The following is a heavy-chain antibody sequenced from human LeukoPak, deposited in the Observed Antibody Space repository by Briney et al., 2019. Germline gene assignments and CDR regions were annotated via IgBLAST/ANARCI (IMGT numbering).Heavy chain of an antibody. D-gene: IGHD3-16*02. CDR3: ARSYYVWGSYPLDY. CDR1: GYTFTNYA. V-gene: IGHV7-4-1*02. CDR2: INTNTGNP. Sequence: GASVKVSCKTSGYTFTNYAVNWVRQAPGQGLEWMGWINTNTGNPTYAQGFTGRFVFSLDISVSTAYLQISSLKAEDTAVYYCARSYYVWGSYPLDYWGQGTLVAVSS. J-gene: IGHJ4*02.